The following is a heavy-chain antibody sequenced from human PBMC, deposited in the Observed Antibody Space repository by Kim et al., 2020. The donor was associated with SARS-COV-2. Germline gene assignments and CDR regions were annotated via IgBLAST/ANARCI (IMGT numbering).Heavy chain of an antibody. V-gene: IGHV1-2*02. CDR1: GYTFTGYY. Sequence: ASVKVSCKASGYTFTGYYMHWVRQAPGQGLEWMGWINPNSGGTNYAQKFQGRVTMTRDTSISTAYMELSRLRSDDTAVYYCARESGGTTVEAFDIWGQGTMVTVSS. CDR3: ARESGGTTVEAFDI. D-gene: IGHD4-17*01. CDR2: INPNSGGT. J-gene: IGHJ3*02.